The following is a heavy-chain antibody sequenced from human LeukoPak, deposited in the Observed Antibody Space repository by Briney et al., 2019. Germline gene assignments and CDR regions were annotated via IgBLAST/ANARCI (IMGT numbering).Heavy chain of an antibody. CDR2: INSSGTST. D-gene: IGHD3-22*01. V-gene: IGHV1-46*01. Sequence: ASVKVSCKASGYTFTIYYTHWVRQAPGQGLEWMGIINSSGTSTSYPQNFQGRVTMTRDTSTSTVYMELSSLTSDDTAVYYCVRGASDTSGYYYVLDYWGQGTLVTVSS. J-gene: IGHJ4*02. CDR3: VRGASDTSGYYYVLDY. CDR1: GYTFTIYY.